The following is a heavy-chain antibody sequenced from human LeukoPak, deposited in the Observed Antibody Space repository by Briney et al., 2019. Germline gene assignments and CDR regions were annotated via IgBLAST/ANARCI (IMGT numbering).Heavy chain of an antibody. V-gene: IGHV4-4*07. CDR2: IYTSGST. CDR1: GDSISSDY. D-gene: IGHD4-17*01. J-gene: IGHJ6*03. CDR3: ARESVTTSYYYYYMDV. Sequence: SETLSPTCNVSGDSISSDYWSWIRQPPGKGLEWIGRIYTSGSTNYNPSLKSRVTMSVDTSKNQFSLKLSSVTAADTAVYYCARESVTTSYYYYYMDVWGKGTTVTISS.